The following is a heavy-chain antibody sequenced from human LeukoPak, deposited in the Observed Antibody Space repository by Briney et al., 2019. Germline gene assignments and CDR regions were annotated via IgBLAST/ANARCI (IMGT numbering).Heavy chain of an antibody. CDR1: GFTFSSYS. J-gene: IGHJ2*01. D-gene: IGHD2-2*01. V-gene: IGHV3-21*01. CDR3: AREAYHWYFDL. Sequence: PGGSLRLSCAASGFTFSSYSMNWVRQAPGKGLEWVSSISSSSSYMYYADSVKGRFTLSRDNAKNSRYLQMNSLRAEDTAVYYCAREAYHWYFDLWGRGTLVTVSS. CDR2: ISSSSSYM.